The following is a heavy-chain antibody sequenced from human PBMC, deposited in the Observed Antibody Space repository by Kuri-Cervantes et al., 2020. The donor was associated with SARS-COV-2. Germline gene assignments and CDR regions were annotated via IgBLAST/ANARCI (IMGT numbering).Heavy chain of an antibody. CDR3: ARGGVFWYFYYGMDV. Sequence: ASVKVSCKASGYTFTSYAMHWVRQAPGQRLEWMGWINAGNGNTKYSQKFQGRVTITRDTSASTAYMELSSLRSEDTAVYYCARGGVFWYFYYGMDVWGQGTTVTVSS. D-gene: IGHD3-3*01. V-gene: IGHV1-3*01. CDR1: GYTFTSYA. J-gene: IGHJ6*02. CDR2: INAGNGNT.